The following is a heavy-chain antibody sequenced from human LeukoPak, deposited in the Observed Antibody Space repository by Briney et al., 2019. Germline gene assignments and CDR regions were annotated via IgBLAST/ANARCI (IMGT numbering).Heavy chain of an antibody. CDR2: IYFSGST. Sequence: ASETLSLTCTVSGGSLSSFYWGWIRQPPGKGLEWIGYIYFSGSTNYNPSLKSRVTISIDTSKNQFSLKLTSVTAADTAVYYCARISDWNDFDYWGQGTLVTVSS. J-gene: IGHJ4*02. CDR1: GGSLSSFY. CDR3: ARISDWNDFDY. D-gene: IGHD1-1*01. V-gene: IGHV4-59*01.